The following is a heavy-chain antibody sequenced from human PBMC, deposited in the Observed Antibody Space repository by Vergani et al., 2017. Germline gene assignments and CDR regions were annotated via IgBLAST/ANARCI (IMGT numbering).Heavy chain of an antibody. CDR3: VKDIAASGNYWYFDL. CDR2: INWNSDRR. D-gene: IGHD6-13*01. V-gene: IGHV3-9*01. Sequence: EVQLVASWGGLVQPGRSLRLSCAASGFTFDDYAMHWVRQAPGKGLEVVSGINWNSDRRSYADAVKGRFTISRDNDKKSLYLQMNSLRAEDTALYYCVKDIAASGNYWYFDLWGRGTLVTVSS. CDR1: GFTFDDYA. J-gene: IGHJ2*01.